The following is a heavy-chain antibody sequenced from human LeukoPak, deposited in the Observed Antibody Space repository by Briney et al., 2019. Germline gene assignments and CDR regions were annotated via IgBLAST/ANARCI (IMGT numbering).Heavy chain of an antibody. CDR2: FDPEDGET. V-gene: IGHV1-24*01. CDR1: GYTLTELS. D-gene: IGHD3-10*01. CDR3: ATGRWFYGSGSYYTGYFDY. Sequence: GASVKVSCKVSGYTLTELSMHWVRQAPGKGLEWMGGFDPEDGETIYAQKFQGRVTMTEDTSTDTAYMELSSLRSEDTAVYYCATGRWFYGSGSYYTGYFDYWGQGTLATVSS. J-gene: IGHJ4*02.